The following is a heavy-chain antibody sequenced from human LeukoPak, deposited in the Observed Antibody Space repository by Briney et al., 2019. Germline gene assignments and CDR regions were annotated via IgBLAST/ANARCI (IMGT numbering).Heavy chain of an antibody. CDR2: IYNSGST. CDR3: AREYRRSWYLNWFDP. V-gene: IGHV4-38-2*02. J-gene: IGHJ5*02. D-gene: IGHD6-13*01. CDR1: GYSISSGYY. Sequence: SETLSLTCTVSGYSISSGYYWGWIRQSPGKGLEWIGSIYNSGSTYYNPRLKSRVTISIDTSKNQFSLKLSSVTAADTAVYYCAREYRRSWYLNWFDPWGQGTLVTVSS.